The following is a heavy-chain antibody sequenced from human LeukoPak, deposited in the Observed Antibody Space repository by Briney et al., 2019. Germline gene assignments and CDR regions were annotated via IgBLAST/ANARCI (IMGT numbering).Heavy chain of an antibody. CDR3: AKCQSDDSSGPFDY. J-gene: IGHJ4*02. Sequence: GVSVRLSCVACGFRLSHYAMIWVGLAPAAGMEWVSAISGSGGSTYYADSVKGRFTISRDNSKNTLYLQMNSLRAEDTAVYYCAKCQSDDSSGPFDYWGQGTLVTVSS. D-gene: IGHD3-22*01. CDR1: GFRLSHYA. CDR2: ISGSGGST. V-gene: IGHV3-23*01.